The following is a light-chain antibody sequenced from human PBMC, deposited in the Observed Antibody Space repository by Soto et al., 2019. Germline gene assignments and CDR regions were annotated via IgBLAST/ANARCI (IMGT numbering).Light chain of an antibody. J-gene: IGLJ1*01. Sequence: QSALTQPASVSGSPGQSITISCTGTSSDVGGYNSVSWYQQHPGKAPKLMIHGVSNRPSGVSNRFSGSKSGNTASLTISGLQAEDEADYYCSSYTSSSSYVFGSGTKLTVL. V-gene: IGLV2-14*01. CDR1: SSDVGGYNS. CDR2: GVS. CDR3: SSYTSSSSYV.